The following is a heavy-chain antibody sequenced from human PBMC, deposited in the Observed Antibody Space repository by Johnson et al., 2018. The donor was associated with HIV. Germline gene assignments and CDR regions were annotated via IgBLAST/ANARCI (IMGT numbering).Heavy chain of an antibody. CDR1: GFTFSSYA. Sequence: QVQLVESGGGVVQPGRSLRLSCAASGFTFSSYAMHWVRQAPVKGLEWVAVISYDGSNKYYADSVKGRFTISRDNSKNTLYLQMNSLRAEDTAVYYCARACRDGYACDAVDIWGQGTMVTVSS. D-gene: IGHD5-24*01. J-gene: IGHJ3*02. CDR3: ARACRDGYACDAVDI. V-gene: IGHV3-30*14. CDR2: ISYDGSNK.